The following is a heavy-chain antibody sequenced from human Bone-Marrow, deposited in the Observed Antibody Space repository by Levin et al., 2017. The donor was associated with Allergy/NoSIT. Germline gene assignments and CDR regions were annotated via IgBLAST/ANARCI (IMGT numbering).Heavy chain of an antibody. CDR3: TRDLSASLRYFDWKQEKSGAFDI. CDR1: GFTFGDYA. D-gene: IGHD3-9*01. V-gene: IGHV3-49*03. Sequence: GGSLRLSCTASGFTFGDYAMSWFRQAPGKGLEWVGFIRSKAYGGTTEYAASVKGRFTISRDDSKSIAYLQMNSLKTEDTAVYYCTRDLSASLRYFDWKQEKSGAFDIWGQGTMVTVSS. CDR2: IRSKAYGGTT. J-gene: IGHJ3*02.